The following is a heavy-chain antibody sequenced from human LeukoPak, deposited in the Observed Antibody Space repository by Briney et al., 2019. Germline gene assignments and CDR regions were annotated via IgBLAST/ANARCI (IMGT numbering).Heavy chain of an antibody. CDR1: GGSISTYY. D-gene: IGHD5-12*01. CDR3: ARGGGYASPISY. J-gene: IGHJ4*02. CDR2: IYHSGST. Sequence: SETLSLTCTLSGGSISTYYWSWIRQPPGKGLEWIGYIYHSGSTNYNPSLKSRVTISVDTSKNQFSLKLSSVTAADTAVYYCARGGGYASPISYWGQGALVTVSS. V-gene: IGHV4-59*01.